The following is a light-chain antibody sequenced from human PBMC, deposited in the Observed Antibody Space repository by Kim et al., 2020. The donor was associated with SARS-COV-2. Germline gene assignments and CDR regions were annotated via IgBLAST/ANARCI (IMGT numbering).Light chain of an antibody. J-gene: IGLJ2*01. V-gene: IGLV3-19*01. CDR3: NSRDNSDNHVL. CDR1: SLRRYY. Sequence: ALGQKVRITCQGDSLRRYYATWYQQKPRQGPLLVIYGKNNRPSGIPDRFSGSSSGSTASLTITGAQAEDEADYYCNSRDNSDNHVLFGGGTQLTVL. CDR2: GKN.